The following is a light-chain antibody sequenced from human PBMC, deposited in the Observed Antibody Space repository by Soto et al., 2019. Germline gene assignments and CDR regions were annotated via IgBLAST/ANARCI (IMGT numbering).Light chain of an antibody. CDR2: ECS. J-gene: IGLJ1*01. Sequence: QSLLSHPASVSGSPRHSVTISSTGTSSHLCACKYVASDRQHPCKAPKLMSYECSNRHTQVSNRFAGSKFGNTASMTISGLQADDEADYYCNSYAGDIIRCVFGTGTKVTVL. CDR3: NSYAGDIIRCV. CDR1: SSHLCACKY. V-gene: IGLV2-14*01.